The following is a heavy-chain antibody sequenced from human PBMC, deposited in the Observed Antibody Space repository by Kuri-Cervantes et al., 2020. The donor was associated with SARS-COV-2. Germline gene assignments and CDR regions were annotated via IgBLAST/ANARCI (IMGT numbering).Heavy chain of an antibody. V-gene: IGHV4-39*07. Sequence: GSLRLSCTVSGGSVSDSSYYWSWIRQPPGKGLEWIGEINHSGSTNYNPSLKSRVTISVDTSKNQFSLKLSSVTAADTAVYYCARPGGFLDVWGKGTTVTVSS. CDR3: ARPGGFLDV. CDR1: GGSVSDSSYY. D-gene: IGHD4-23*01. J-gene: IGHJ6*04. CDR2: INHSGST.